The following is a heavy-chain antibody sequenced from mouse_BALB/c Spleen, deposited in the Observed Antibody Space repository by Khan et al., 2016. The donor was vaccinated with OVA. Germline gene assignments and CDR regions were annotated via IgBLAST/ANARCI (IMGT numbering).Heavy chain of an antibody. CDR3: ARWATWYFDV. J-gene: IGHJ1*01. CDR1: GYTFTNYW. V-gene: IGHV1-63*02. CDR2: FYPGGGYT. D-gene: IGHD3-1*01. Sequence: QVQLKESGPELVRPGTSVKISCKASGYTFTNYWLGWVKQRPGHGLDWIGDFYPGGGYTNYNEKFKGKATLTADTSSSSAYMQLISLTSEDSAVYFCARWATWYFDVWGDGTTVTVSS.